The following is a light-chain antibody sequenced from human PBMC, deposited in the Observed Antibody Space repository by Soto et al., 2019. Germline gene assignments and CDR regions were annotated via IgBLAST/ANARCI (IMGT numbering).Light chain of an antibody. J-gene: IGKJ2*01. Sequence: EIVMLQSPATLYLSPGERATLSCRASQSVDSNLAWYQQKPGQPPRLLIYRASARATGVPARFSGSGSGTDTTLTISSLQSDDFAVDYCQQYKNWPPAYTLGQGTKPEI. CDR1: QSVDSN. CDR3: QQYKNWPPAYT. V-gene: IGKV3-15*01. CDR2: RAS.